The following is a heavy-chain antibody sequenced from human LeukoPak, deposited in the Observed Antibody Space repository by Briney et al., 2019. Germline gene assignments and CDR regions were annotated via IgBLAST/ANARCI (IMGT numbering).Heavy chain of an antibody. D-gene: IGHD3-10*01. CDR2: IYSGGST. CDR1: GFTFSSYW. J-gene: IGHJ5*02. CDR3: ASELWFGES. Sequence: GGSLRLSCAASGFTFSSYWMHWVRQAPGKGLEWVSVIYSGGSTYYSDSVKGRFTISRDNSKNTLYLQMNSLRAEDTAVYYCASELWFGESWGQGTLVTVFS. V-gene: IGHV3-53*01.